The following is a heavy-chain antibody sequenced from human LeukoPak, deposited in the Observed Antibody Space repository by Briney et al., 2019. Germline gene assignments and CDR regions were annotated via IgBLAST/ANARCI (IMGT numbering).Heavy chain of an antibody. Sequence: KPSETLSLTCTVSGGSINSNSYYWDWIRQPPGKGLEWIGTTYYTGSPNYNPSLKSRVTISVDTSKNQFSLRLNSVTAADMAVHYCARNRPRGGGGIFYLSLDYGGQEPLVTVPS. CDR2: TYYTGSP. CDR3: ARNRPRGGGGIFYLSLDY. J-gene: IGHJ4*02. D-gene: IGHD3-10*01. CDR1: GGSINSNSYY. V-gene: IGHV4-39*01.